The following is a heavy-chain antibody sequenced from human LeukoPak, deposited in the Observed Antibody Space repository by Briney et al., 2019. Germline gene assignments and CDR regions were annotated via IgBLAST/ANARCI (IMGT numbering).Heavy chain of an antibody. CDR1: GFTFSGSA. CDR2: IRSKANSYAT. V-gene: IGHV3-73*01. CDR3: TRHYGDPYFDY. J-gene: IGHJ4*02. D-gene: IGHD4-17*01. Sequence: GGSLRLSCAASGFTFSGSAMHWVRQASGKGLEWVGRIRSKANSYATAYAASAKGRFTISRDDSKNTAYLQMNSLKTEDTAVYYCTRHYGDPYFDYWGQGTLVTVSS.